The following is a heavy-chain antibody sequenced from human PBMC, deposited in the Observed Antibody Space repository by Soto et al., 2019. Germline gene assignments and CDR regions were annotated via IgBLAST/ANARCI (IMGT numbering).Heavy chain of an antibody. Sequence: GGSLRLSCAVSGFRFRDYWMSWVRQAPGKGLEWVANIKQDESDKYYVDSVKGRFTISRDNAKNALYLQMNSLSVEDTAVYYCAAYCDTMTCTHVHGHSWGQGSQVTVS. J-gene: IGHJ5*02. CDR2: IKQDESDK. D-gene: IGHD3-22*01. CDR3: AAYCDTMTCTHVHGHS. V-gene: IGHV3-7*01. CDR1: GFRFRDYW.